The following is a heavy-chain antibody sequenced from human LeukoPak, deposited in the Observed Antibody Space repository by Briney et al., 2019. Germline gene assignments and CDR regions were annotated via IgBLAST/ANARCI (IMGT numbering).Heavy chain of an antibody. Sequence: SETLSLTCAVYGGSFSGYYWSWIRQPPGKGLEWIGEINHSGSTNYNPSLKSRVTISVDTSKNQFSLKLSSVTAADTAVYYCARKCRIAARPVYYYYMDVWGKGTTVTVSS. J-gene: IGHJ6*03. CDR2: INHSGST. D-gene: IGHD6-6*01. CDR3: ARKCRIAARPVYYYYMDV. V-gene: IGHV4-34*01. CDR1: GGSFSGYY.